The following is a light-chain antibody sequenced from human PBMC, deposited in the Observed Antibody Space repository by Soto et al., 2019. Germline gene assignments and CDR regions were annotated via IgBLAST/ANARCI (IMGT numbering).Light chain of an antibody. V-gene: IGKV3-20*01. Sequence: IVLTQSPGTLSLSPGDRATLSCRASQSISTSDLAWYHQKPGQAPSLLIYGASSSATGIPDRFSGSGSGPDFTLTISRLEHDDFAVYYCQHYCWSRLTFGGGTKVEI. CDR3: QHYCWSRLT. CDR1: QSISTSD. J-gene: IGKJ4*01. CDR2: GAS.